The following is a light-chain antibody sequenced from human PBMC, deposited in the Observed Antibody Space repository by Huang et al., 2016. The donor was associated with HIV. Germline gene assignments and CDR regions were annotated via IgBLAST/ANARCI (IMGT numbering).Light chain of an antibody. CDR1: QSVNTD. J-gene: IGKJ4*01. CDR2: GAS. CDR3: QQYNDWPPLT. V-gene: IGKV3-15*01. Sequence: ETVLTQSPATLSLSPGERATLSCRASQSVNTDLAWYQKKKGQAPRLLIYGASTRATGIPAKFNGTGSGTEFSLTISNLQSEDFAVDYCQQYNDWPPLTFGGGTEVEL.